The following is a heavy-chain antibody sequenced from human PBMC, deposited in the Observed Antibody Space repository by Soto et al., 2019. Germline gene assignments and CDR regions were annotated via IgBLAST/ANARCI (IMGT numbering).Heavy chain of an antibody. CDR1: GFTFSNFV. V-gene: IGHV3-30-3*01. D-gene: IGHD3-22*01. CDR2: TATDGSNK. CDR3: ARDLSSGSDLDY. J-gene: IGHJ4*02. Sequence: QVQLVESGGGVVQPGRSLRLSCAASGFTFSNFVMHWVRQAPGKGLEWVALTATDGSNKYYADSVKGRFTISRDNSKNTLYLQMNILRAEDTAVYYCARDLSSGSDLDYWGQGTLVTVSS.